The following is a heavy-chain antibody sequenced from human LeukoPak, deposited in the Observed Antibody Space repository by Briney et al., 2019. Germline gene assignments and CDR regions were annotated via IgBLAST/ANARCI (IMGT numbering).Heavy chain of an antibody. CDR3: AGGGANVYFDY. J-gene: IGHJ4*02. Sequence: AGGSLRLSCAASGFTFDDYGMSWVRQAPGKGLEWVSAISASGESTYYADSVKGRFTISRDNSKNTLYLQMNSLRAEDTAVYYWAGGGANVYFDYWGQGTLVTVSS. CDR2: ISASGEST. V-gene: IGHV3-23*01. D-gene: IGHD3-10*02. CDR1: GFTFDDYG.